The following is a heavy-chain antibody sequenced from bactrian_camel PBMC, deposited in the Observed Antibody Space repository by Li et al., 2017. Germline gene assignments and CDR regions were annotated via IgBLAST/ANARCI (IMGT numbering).Heavy chain of an antibody. J-gene: IGHJ4*01. D-gene: IGHD1*01. CDR3: AARSVRYCKGAYWREYDYNY. Sequence: HVQLVESGGGSVQAGGSLKLSCVASESISSWCEKDWYRQTPGKERELVYTIRKDGSTTYADSVKGRFAISRDDAKNAWYLQMNSLKPEDTAIYYCAARSVRYCKGAYWREYDYNYWGQGTQVTVS. CDR1: ESISSWCE. V-gene: IGHV3S53*01. CDR2: IRKDGST.